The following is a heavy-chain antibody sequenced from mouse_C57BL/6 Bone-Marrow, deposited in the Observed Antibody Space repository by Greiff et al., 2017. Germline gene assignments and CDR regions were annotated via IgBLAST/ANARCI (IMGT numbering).Heavy chain of an antibody. D-gene: IGHD2-4*01. Sequence: VQLQQPGAELVKPGASVKLSCKASGYTFTNYWMHWVKQRPGQGLEWIGMMHPNGGSPDYNEKFKSEATLSVDKSSRTAYMELSSLTSEDSAVSCSARSYDYDDYTMDYRGRGTAVTVAS. CDR1: GYTFTNYW. CDR2: MHPNGGSP. J-gene: IGHJ4*01. CDR3: ARSYDYDDYTMDY. V-gene: IGHV1-64*01.